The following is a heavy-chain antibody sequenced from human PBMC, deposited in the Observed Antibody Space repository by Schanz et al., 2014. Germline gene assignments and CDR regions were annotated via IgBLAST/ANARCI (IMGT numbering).Heavy chain of an antibody. V-gene: IGHV3-23*04. CDR2: LSEGGGGT. Sequence: EVQLVESGGGLVQPGGSLRLSCVASGFTLSNYAMSWVRQAPGKGLEWVSALSEGGGGTHYADSVRGRFTISSDSSKNTLYLQMSSLRADDTAVYYCAKAADWPVTRFDPWGQGTLVTVSS. CDR1: GFTLSNYA. J-gene: IGHJ5*02. CDR3: AKAADWPVTRFDP. D-gene: IGHD3-9*01.